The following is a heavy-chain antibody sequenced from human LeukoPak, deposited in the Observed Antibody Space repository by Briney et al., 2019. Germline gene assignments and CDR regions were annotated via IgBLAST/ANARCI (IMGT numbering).Heavy chain of an antibody. J-gene: IGHJ4*02. Sequence: GASVKVSCKASGYMFIDYYLHWVRQAPRQGLEWMGRINPNSGDTDYAQNFRGRVTMTRDTSLSTAYMALSSLRADDTAVYFCARDKWLRDYWGQGTLVTVSS. CDR3: ARDKWLRDY. CDR2: INPNSGDT. V-gene: IGHV1-2*06. D-gene: IGHD5-12*01. CDR1: GYMFIDYY.